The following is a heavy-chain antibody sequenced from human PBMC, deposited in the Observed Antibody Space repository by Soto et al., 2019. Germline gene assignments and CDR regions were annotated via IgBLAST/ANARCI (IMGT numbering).Heavy chain of an antibody. CDR1: GGSISSGDYY. CDR3: ARDAAAAGTLAFDI. J-gene: IGHJ3*02. V-gene: IGHV4-30-4*01. D-gene: IGHD6-13*01. Sequence: SETLSLTCTVSGGSISSGDYYWSWIRQPPGKGLEWIGYIYYSGSTYYNPSLKSRVTISVDTSKNQFSLKLSSVTAAVTAVYYCARDAAAAGTLAFDIWGQGTMVTVSS. CDR2: IYYSGST.